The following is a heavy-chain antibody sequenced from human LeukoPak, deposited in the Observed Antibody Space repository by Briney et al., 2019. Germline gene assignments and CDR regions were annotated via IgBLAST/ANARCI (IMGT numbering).Heavy chain of an antibody. CDR2: ISAYNGNT. CDR3: ARAYCGSTSCFDAFDI. V-gene: IGHV1-18*01. J-gene: IGHJ3*02. D-gene: IGHD2-2*01. Sequence: ASVKVSCKASGYTFTSYGISWVRQAPGQGLEWMGWISAYNGNTNYAQKHQGRVTMTTDTSTSTAYMELRSLRSDDTAVYYCARAYCGSTSCFDAFDIWGQGTMVTVSS. CDR1: GYTFTSYG.